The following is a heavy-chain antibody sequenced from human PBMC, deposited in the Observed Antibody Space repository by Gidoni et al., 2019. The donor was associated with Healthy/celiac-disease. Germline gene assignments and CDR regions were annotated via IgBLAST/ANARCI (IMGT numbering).Heavy chain of an antibody. CDR1: GGTFSSYT. V-gene: IGHV1-69*08. CDR3: ARDREPYYYDSSGYFGGDYYYYYGMDV. Sequence: QVQLVQSGAEVKKPGSSVKVSCKASGGTFSSYTISWVRQAPGQGLEWMGRIIPILGIANYAQKFQGRVTITADKSTSTAYMELSSLRSEDTAVYYCARDREPYYYDSSGYFGGDYYYYYGMDVWGQGTTVTVSS. J-gene: IGHJ6*02. CDR2: IIPILGIA. D-gene: IGHD3-22*01.